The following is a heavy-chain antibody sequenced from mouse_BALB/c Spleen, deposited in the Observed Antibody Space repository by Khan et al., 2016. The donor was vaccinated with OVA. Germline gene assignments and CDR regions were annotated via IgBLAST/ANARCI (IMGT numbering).Heavy chain of an antibody. J-gene: IGHJ3*01. CDR1: GLSLTNYG. V-gene: IGHV2-3*01. CDR3: AIIYYGNDWFAY. D-gene: IGHD2-1*01. CDR2: IWGDGST. Sequence: QVQLKESGPGLVAPSQSLSIRCTVSGLSLTNYGVSWVRQPPGKGLEWLGVIWGDGSTNYHSVLKSRLTINKDNSKSQVFVKLNSLQPDDTATYFYAIIYYGNDWFAYWGQGTLVTVSA.